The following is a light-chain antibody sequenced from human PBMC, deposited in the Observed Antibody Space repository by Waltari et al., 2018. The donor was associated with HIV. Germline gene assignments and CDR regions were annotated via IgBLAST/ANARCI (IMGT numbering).Light chain of an antibody. Sequence: QSALTQPPSASGPSGQSVTISCTGTSRDVGGYNSVPWYQQHSGKAPKLMIYEVSKWPSGVPDRFSGSKSGNTASLTVSGLQAEDEADYYCSSYSGSNNFVFGTGTKVTVL. CDR3: SSYSGSNNFV. V-gene: IGLV2-8*01. CDR2: EVS. J-gene: IGLJ1*01. CDR1: SRDVGGYNS.